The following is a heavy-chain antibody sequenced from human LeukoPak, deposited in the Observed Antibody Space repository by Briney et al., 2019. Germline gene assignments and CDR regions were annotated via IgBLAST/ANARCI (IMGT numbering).Heavy chain of an antibody. Sequence: SVKVSCKASGGTFSSYAISWVRQAPGQGLEWMGRIIPILGIANYAQKFQGRVTMTTDTSTSTAYMELRSLRSDDTAVYYCARGGGGTLDPVDYWGQGTLVTVSS. J-gene: IGHJ4*02. CDR1: GGTFSSYA. CDR3: ARGGGGTLDPVDY. D-gene: IGHD1-1*01. V-gene: IGHV1-69*04. CDR2: IIPILGIA.